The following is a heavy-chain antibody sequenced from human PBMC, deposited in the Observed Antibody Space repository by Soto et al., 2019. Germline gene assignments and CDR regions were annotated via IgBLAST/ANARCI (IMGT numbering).Heavy chain of an antibody. Sequence: PGGSLRLSCAASGFTFSSFWMHWGRQAPGKGLVWVARIKSDGRSTTYADSVKGRFTISRDTSENTPHLQMNSLTAEDTAVYYCARDDVLCDGDRCYGVPLDVWGKGTTVTVSS. CDR2: IKSDGRST. CDR1: GFTFSSFW. CDR3: ARDDVLCDGDRCYGVPLDV. J-gene: IGHJ6*04. D-gene: IGHD2-21*01. V-gene: IGHV3-74*01.